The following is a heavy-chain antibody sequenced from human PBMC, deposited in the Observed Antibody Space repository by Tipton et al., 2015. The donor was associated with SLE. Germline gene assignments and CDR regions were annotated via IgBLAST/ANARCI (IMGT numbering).Heavy chain of an antibody. Sequence: LRLSCTVSGGFISSGSYYWSWIRQPAGKGLEWIGRIYSSGSTNENLSLKSRVSISKDTSKNQFSLKLSSLTAADTAVYYCARHPRHITASGTWPKGGSQHWGQGTLVTVSS. J-gene: IGHJ1*01. CDR2: IYSSGST. CDR1: GGFISSGSYY. V-gene: IGHV4-61*02. CDR3: ARHPRHITASGTWPKGGSQH. D-gene: IGHD3-10*01.